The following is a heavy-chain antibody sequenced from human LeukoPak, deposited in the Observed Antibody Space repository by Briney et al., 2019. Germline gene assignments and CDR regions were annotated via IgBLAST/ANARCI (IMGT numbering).Heavy chain of an antibody. CDR2: INWNGGST. J-gene: IGHJ3*02. CDR3: AREKQRLVMGDAFDI. D-gene: IGHD6-13*01. Sequence: GGSLRLSCAASGFTFDDYGMSWVRQAPGKGLEWVSGINWNGGSTGYADSVKGRFTISRDNAKNSLYLQMNSLRAEDTAVYYCAREKQRLVMGDAFDIWGQGTMVTVSS. V-gene: IGHV3-20*04. CDR1: GFTFDDYG.